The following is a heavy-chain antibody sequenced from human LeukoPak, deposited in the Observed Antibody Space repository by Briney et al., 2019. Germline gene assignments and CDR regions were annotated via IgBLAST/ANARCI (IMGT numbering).Heavy chain of an antibody. CDR3: VKKCDDYYYYMDV. CDR2: IRYDGSNK. CDR1: GDTFSSYG. Sequence: PGGSLRLSCAASGDTFSSYGMHWVRQAPGKGLEWVAFIRYDGSNKYYADSVKGRFTISRDNSKNTLYLQMNSLRAEDTAVYYCVKKCDDYYYYMDVWGKGTTVTISS. V-gene: IGHV3-30*02. J-gene: IGHJ6*03.